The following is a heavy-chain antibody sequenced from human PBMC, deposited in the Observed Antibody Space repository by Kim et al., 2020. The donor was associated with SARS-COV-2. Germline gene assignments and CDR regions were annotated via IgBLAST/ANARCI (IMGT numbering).Heavy chain of an antibody. V-gene: IGHV3-23*01. Sequence: GGSLRLSCAASGFTFTTYAMSWVRQAPGKGLEWVSTIGGTGRITYYADSVKGRFTISRDNSKNTLYLEMNSLRDEDTAVYYCTKGFGGFGPAAQGTLVTVSS. CDR1: GFTFTTYA. D-gene: IGHD3-16*01. J-gene: IGHJ5*02. CDR3: TKGFGGFGP. CDR2: IGGTGRIT.